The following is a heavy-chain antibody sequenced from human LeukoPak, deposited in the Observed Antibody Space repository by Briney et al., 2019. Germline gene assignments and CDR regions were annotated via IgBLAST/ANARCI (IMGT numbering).Heavy chain of an antibody. J-gene: IGHJ3*02. D-gene: IGHD3-3*01. Sequence: SETLSLTCSVSGDSISGYSWSWIRQPPGKGLEWIGYIYYSGSTNYNPSLKSRVTISVDMSKNQFSLKLRSVTAADTAVYYCAVLGGFPEYYDFWWGDAFDIWGQGTMVTVSS. V-gene: IGHV4-59*01. CDR2: IYYSGST. CDR1: GDSISGYS. CDR3: AVLGGFPEYYDFWWGDAFDI.